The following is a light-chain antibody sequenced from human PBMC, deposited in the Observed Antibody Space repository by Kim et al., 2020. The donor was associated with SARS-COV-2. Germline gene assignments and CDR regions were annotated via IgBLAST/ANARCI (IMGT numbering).Light chain of an antibody. V-gene: IGLV3-1*01. J-gene: IGLJ2*01. CDR2: QDT. CDR3: QAWDSSTVI. Sequence: SYELTQPPSVSVSPGQTATITCSGDRLGDKYASWYQHKSGQSPVVVIYQDTKRPSGIPERFSGSNSGNTATLTISGAQAMDEADYYCQAWDSSTVIFGGGTQLTVL. CDR1: RLGDKY.